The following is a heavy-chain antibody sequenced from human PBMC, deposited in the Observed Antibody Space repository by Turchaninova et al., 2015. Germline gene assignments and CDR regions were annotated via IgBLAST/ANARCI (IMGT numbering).Heavy chain of an antibody. V-gene: IGHV3-30*03. J-gene: IGHJ5*02. CDR2: ISYEGSNK. CDR1: GFSVSSHG. D-gene: IGHD2-2*01. CDR3: ARDGWGSASCPKRFDP. Sequence: QVQLAASGGGVVRQGGLLWLSCSGSGFSVSSHGVLWVRHATGEGRDRVAVISYEGSNKYYADSVKGRFAISRGDSENTVYLQMNSVRAEDTAVYDGARDGWGSASCPKRFDPWGQGTLVTVSS.